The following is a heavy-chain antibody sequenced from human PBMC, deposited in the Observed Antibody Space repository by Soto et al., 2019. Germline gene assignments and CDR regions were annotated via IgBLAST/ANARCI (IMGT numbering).Heavy chain of an antibody. D-gene: IGHD1-26*01. CDR1: GRTFSSYA. J-gene: IGHJ6*02. CDR3: ARGKYSGSYRYYYYGMDV. V-gene: IGHV1-69*13. CDR2: IIPIFGTA. Sequence: PVKVSSKASGRTFSSYAISWVRQAPGQGLEWMGGIIPIFGTANYAQKFQGRVTITADESTSTAYMELSSLRSEDTAVYYCARGKYSGSYRYYYYGMDVWGQGTTVTVSS.